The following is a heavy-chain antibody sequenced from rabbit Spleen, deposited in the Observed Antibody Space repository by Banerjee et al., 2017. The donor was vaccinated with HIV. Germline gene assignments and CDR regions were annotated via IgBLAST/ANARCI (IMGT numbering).Heavy chain of an antibody. CDR3: ARNNVKEFNP. CDR1: GFSFSSNW. CDR2: IDTNDGDT. D-gene: IGHD5-1*01. J-gene: IGHJ2*01. Sequence: LEESGGGLVKPGGTLTLTCTVSGFSFSSNWICWVRQAPGKGLEWIACIDTNDGDTDTATGPKGQSTTSKPPSPTVTRQMTSLTAANTPTYSCARNNVKEFNPWGQAPSSP. V-gene: IGHV1S45*01.